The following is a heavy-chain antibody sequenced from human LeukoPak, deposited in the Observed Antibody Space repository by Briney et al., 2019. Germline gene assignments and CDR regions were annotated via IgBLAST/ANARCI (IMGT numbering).Heavy chain of an antibody. CDR3: ARGSRVGGYYDYVWGSYRPTHFDY. CDR2: IYYSGST. J-gene: IGHJ4*02. D-gene: IGHD3-16*02. V-gene: IGHV4-31*03. CDR1: GGSISSGGYY. Sequence: PSETLSLTCTVSGGSISSGGYYWSWIRQHPGKGLEWIGYIYYSGSTYYNPSLKSRVTISVDTSKNQFSLKLSSVTAADTAVYYCARGSRVGGYYDYVWGSYRPTHFDYWGQGTWSPSPQ.